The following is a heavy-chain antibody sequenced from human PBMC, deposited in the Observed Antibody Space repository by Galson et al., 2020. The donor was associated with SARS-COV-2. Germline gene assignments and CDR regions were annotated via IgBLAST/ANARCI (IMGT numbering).Heavy chain of an antibody. CDR1: GFTFNSYG. D-gene: IGHD1-26*01. Sequence: PGGSLRISCAASGFTFNSYGMHWVRQAPGKGLEWVAVISDDGSNKYYADSVKGRFTISRDNSKNTLYLQMNSLRAEDTAVYYCAKGGEWELLRYFHQWGQGTLVTVSS. V-gene: IGHV3-30*18. CDR2: ISDDGSNK. J-gene: IGHJ1*01. CDR3: AKGGEWELLRYFHQ.